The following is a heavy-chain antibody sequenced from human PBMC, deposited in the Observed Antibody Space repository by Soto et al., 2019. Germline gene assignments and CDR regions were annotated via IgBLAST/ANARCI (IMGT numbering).Heavy chain of an antibody. CDR2: ISNNGRT. CDR3: ARARQYYDCELDP. V-gene: IGHV4-31*03. CDR1: GDSITRGAYY. Sequence: QVQLQESGPGLVKPSQTLSLTCTVSGDSITRGAYYWTWIRQHPGKGLEWIGYISNNGRTYYNPSLKRRLSISLDTSENQFSLKLTSVTAADTAIYYCARARQYYDCELDPWGQGTLVTGSS. J-gene: IGHJ5*02. D-gene: IGHD3-16*01.